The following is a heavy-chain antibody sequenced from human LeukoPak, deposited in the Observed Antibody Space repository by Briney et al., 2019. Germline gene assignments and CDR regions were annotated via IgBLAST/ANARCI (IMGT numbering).Heavy chain of an antibody. V-gene: IGHV1-8*01. CDR3: ARGLPYDSSGYSFDY. J-gene: IGHJ4*02. Sequence: ASVKVSCKASGYTFTSYDINWVRQATGQGLEWMGWMNPNSGNTGYAQKFQGRVTITADKSTSTAYMELSSLRSEDTAVYYCARGLPYDSSGYSFDYWGQGTLVTVSS. CDR2: MNPNSGNT. D-gene: IGHD3-22*01. CDR1: GYTFTSYD.